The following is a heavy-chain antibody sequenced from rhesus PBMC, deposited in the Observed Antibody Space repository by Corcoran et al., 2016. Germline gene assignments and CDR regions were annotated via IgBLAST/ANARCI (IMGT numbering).Heavy chain of an antibody. CDR3: SRRGVTLGYYFDY. D-gene: IGHD4-17*01. V-gene: IGHV4-93*02. J-gene: IGHJ4*01. Sequence: QVQLQESGPAVVKPSETLSLTCAVSGGSISSSNWRSWIRQSPGKGLEWIGGIDGSGGSTAYNPSLKSRVTNSIDTSKNQFSLELSSVTAADTAVYYCSRRGVTLGYYFDYWGQGVLVTVSS. CDR1: GGSISSSNW. CDR2: IDGSGGST.